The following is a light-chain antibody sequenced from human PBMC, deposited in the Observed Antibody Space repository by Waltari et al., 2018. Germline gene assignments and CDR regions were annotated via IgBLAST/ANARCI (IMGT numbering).Light chain of an antibody. V-gene: IGKV4-1*01. CDR2: WAS. CDR1: QSVLYSSNNKNY. CDR3: QQYYSTPS. Sequence: DIVMTQSPDSLAVSLGERATINCKSSQSVLYSSNNKNYLAWYKQKPGQPPKRLIYWASTRESVVPDRFSCSGSGTDCTLTSSSLQAEDVAVYYCQQYYSTPSFGGGTKVEIK. J-gene: IGKJ4*01.